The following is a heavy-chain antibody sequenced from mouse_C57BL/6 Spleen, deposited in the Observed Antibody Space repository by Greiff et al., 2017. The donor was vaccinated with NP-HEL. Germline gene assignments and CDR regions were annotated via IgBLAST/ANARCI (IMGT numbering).Heavy chain of an antibody. J-gene: IGHJ2*01. CDR1: GYTFTSYW. D-gene: IGHD3-3*01. CDR3: ARLGYFDY. CDR2: IDPSDSYT. Sequence: QVQLKQPGAELVMPGASVKLSCKASGYTFTSYWMHWVKQRPGQGLEWIGEIDPSDSYTNYNQKFKGKSTLTVDKSSSTAYMQLSSLTSEDSAVYYCARLGYFDYWGQGTTLTVSS. V-gene: IGHV1-69*01.